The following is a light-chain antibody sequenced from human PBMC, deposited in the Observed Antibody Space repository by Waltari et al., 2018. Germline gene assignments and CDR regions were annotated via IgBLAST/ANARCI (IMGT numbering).Light chain of an antibody. CDR3: SSYTSTNSLV. Sequence: QSALTQPASVSGSPGQSITFSCTGINSDVGTCDFVSWYQQHPGKVPTLIIYDVTNRPSGVSNRVSGSKSGNTASLTISGLQSEDEADYYCSSYTSTNSLVFGTGTKVTVL. CDR2: DVT. CDR1: NSDVGTCDF. V-gene: IGLV2-14*03. J-gene: IGLJ1*01.